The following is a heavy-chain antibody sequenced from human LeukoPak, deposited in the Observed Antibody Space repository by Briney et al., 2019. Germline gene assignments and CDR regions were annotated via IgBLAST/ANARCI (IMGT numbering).Heavy chain of an antibody. CDR2: ISSSSSYI. CDR3: ARGRGDILTGGHYYYGMDV. J-gene: IGHJ6*02. Sequence: GGSLRLSCAASGFTFSSYSMNWVRQAPGKGLEWVSSISSSSSYIYYADSMKGRFTISRDNAKNSLYLQMNSLRAEDTAVYYCARGRGDILTGGHYYYGMDVWGQGTTVTVSS. V-gene: IGHV3-21*01. CDR1: GFTFSSYS. D-gene: IGHD3-9*01.